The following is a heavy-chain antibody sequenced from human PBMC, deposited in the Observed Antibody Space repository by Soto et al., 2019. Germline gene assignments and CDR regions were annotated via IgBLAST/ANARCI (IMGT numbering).Heavy chain of an antibody. Sequence: EVQLLESGGGLVQPGGSLRLSCAASGFTFSNYAMSWVRQAPGKGLEWVASMSGSSGSTYYADSMKGRFTISRDKSKNTLYLQMNSLRAEDTAVYYCAKEGLVVAAPGDSFDSWGQGTLVTVSS. J-gene: IGHJ4*02. CDR2: MSGSSGST. D-gene: IGHD2-15*01. CDR3: AKEGLVVAAPGDSFDS. V-gene: IGHV3-23*01. CDR1: GFTFSNYA.